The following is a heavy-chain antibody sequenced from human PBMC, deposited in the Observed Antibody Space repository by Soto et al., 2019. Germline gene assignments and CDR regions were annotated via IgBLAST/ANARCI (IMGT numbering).Heavy chain of an antibody. Sequence: GGSLRLSCAASVFSFLSYAMHWVRQAPGKGLEWMAVISYDGGNNYYAESVKGRFIISRDNSKNTLYLQMNSLRAEDTAVYYCASGRDGGWSYYYYYGMDVWGQGTTVTVSS. CDR1: VFSFLSYA. D-gene: IGHD6-19*01. CDR2: ISYDGGNN. CDR3: ASGRDGGWSYYYYYGMDV. J-gene: IGHJ6*02. V-gene: IGHV3-30-3*01.